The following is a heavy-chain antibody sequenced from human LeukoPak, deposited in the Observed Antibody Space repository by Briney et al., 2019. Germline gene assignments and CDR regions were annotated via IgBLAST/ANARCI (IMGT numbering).Heavy chain of an antibody. Sequence: SETLSLTCTVSGGSIRSSSYYWGWIRQPPGKGLEWIGSIYYSGSTYYNPSLKSRVTISVDTSKNQFSLKLSSVTAADTAVYYCARLSVRRLVPKDFDYWGQGTLVTVSS. CDR3: ARLSVRRLVPKDFDY. D-gene: IGHD6-19*01. CDR2: IYYSGST. V-gene: IGHV4-39*01. CDR1: GGSIRSSSYY. J-gene: IGHJ4*02.